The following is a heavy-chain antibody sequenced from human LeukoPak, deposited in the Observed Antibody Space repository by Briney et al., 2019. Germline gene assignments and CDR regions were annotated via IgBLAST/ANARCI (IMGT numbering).Heavy chain of an antibody. V-gene: IGHV1-46*01. CDR1: GYTFTNYY. CDR2: INPSGGST. CDR3: ARNRNIRGPREPFAY. Sequence: ASVKVSCKASGYTFTNYYMHWVRQAPGQGLEWMGIINPSGGSTTYAQKFQGRVTMTRDTSTSTVYMDLSSLRSEDTAVYYCARNRNIRGPREPFAYWGKGTMVTVSS. J-gene: IGHJ4*02. D-gene: IGHD1-14*01.